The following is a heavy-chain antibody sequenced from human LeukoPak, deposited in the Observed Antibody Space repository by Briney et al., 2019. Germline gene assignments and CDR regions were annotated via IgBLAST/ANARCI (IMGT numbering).Heavy chain of an antibody. CDR3: ARSYYDSSGYFEAEYLHH. CDR2: INHSGST. CDR1: GGSFSGYYY. Sequence: SSETLSLTCGVYGGSFSGYYYWSWIRQPPGKGLEWIGEINHSGSTNYNPSLKSRVTISIDTSRTQFSLKLSSVTAADTAVYYCARSYYDSSGYFEAEYLHHWGQGSLVTVSS. V-gene: IGHV4-34*01. D-gene: IGHD3-22*01. J-gene: IGHJ1*01.